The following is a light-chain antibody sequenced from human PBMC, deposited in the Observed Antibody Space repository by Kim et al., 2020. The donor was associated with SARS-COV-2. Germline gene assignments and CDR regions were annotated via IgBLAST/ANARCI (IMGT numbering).Light chain of an antibody. CDR3: QQYNSYSYT. Sequence: SASVGDRVTITCRASQSISYWLAWYQQKPQKAPKLLIYKASSLESGVPSRFSGSGSGTEFTLTISSLQPDDFATYYCQQYNSYSYTFGQGTKLEI. CDR1: QSISYW. V-gene: IGKV1-5*03. J-gene: IGKJ2*01. CDR2: KAS.